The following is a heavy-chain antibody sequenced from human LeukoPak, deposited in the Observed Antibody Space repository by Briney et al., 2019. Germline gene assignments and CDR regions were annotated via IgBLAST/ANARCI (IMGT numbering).Heavy chain of an antibody. CDR2: IYSGGNT. D-gene: IGHD3-10*01. V-gene: IGHV3-53*01. Sequence: PGGSLRLSCAASGFTVSSNYMSWVRQAPGRGLEWVSVIYSGGNTYYADSVKGRFTISRDNSKNTLYLQMNSLGAEDTAVYYCARVERGNYFDYWGQGTLVTVSS. CDR1: GFTVSSNY. J-gene: IGHJ4*02. CDR3: ARVERGNYFDY.